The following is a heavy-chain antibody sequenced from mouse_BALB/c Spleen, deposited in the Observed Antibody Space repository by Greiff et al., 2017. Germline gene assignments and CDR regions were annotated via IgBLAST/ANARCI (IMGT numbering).Heavy chain of an antibody. CDR1: GYTFTSYW. J-gene: IGHJ4*01. Sequence: QVQLKQSGAELVKPGASVKLSCKASGYTFTSYWMHWVKQRPGQGLEWIGEINPSNGRTNYNEKFKSKATLTVDKSSSTAYMQLSSLTSEDTAVYYCARDYGSSYGAMDYGGQGTSVTVSS. CDR2: INPSNGRT. D-gene: IGHD1-1*01. V-gene: IGHV1S81*02. CDR3: ARDYGSSYGAMDY.